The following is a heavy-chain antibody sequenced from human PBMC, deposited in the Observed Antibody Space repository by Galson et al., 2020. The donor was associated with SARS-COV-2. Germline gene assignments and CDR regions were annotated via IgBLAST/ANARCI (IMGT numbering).Heavy chain of an antibody. V-gene: IGHV5-51*01. D-gene: IGHD3-10*01. J-gene: IGHJ5*02. Sequence: GESLKISCKGSGYSFTSYWIGWVRQMPGKGLEWMGIIYPGDSDTRYSPSFQGQVTISADKSISTAYLQWSSLKASDTAMYYCARHKGYYGSGSLKGWFDPWGQGTLVTVSS. CDR3: ARHKGYYGSGSLKGWFDP. CDR2: IYPGDSDT. CDR1: GYSFTSYW.